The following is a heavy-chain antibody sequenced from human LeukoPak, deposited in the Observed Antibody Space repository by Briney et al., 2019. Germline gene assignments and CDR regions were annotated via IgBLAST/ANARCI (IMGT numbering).Heavy chain of an antibody. D-gene: IGHD7-27*01. Sequence: SETLSLTCTVSGGSISSYYWSWIRQPPGKGLEWIGYIYYSGSTNYNPSLKSRVSMSVDTSKNQFSLKLSSVTAADTAVYYCARRLGYYYYYGMDVWGQGTTVTVSS. V-gene: IGHV4-59*08. J-gene: IGHJ6*02. CDR2: IYYSGST. CDR1: GGSISSYY. CDR3: ARRLGYYYYYGMDV.